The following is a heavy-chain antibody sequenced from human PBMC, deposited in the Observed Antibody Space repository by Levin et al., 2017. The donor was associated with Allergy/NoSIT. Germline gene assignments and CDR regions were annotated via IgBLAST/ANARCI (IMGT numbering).Heavy chain of an antibody. D-gene: IGHD6-13*01. Sequence: SETLSLTCTVSGGSISSSSYYWGWIRQPPGKGLEWIGSIYYSGSTYYNPSLKSRVTISVDTSKNQFSLKLSSVTAADTAVYYCARRSYSSSWYLGGYYYMDVWGKGTTVTVSS. CDR1: GGSISSSSYY. V-gene: IGHV4-39*01. CDR2: IYYSGST. J-gene: IGHJ6*03. CDR3: ARRSYSSSWYLGGYYYMDV.